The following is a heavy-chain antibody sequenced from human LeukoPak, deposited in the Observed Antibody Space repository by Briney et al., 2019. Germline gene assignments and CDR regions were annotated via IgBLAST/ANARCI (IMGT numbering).Heavy chain of an antibody. D-gene: IGHD3-22*01. CDR3: TSPTCDSSGLSFKN. CDR2: IRSKANSYAT. Sequence: PGGSLRLSCAASGFTFSGSAMHWVRQASGKGLEWVGRIRSKANSYATAYAASVKGRFTISRDDSKNTAYLQMNSLKTEDTAVYYCTSPTCDSSGLSFKNWSQGTLVTVSS. J-gene: IGHJ4*02. CDR1: GFTFSGSA. V-gene: IGHV3-73*01.